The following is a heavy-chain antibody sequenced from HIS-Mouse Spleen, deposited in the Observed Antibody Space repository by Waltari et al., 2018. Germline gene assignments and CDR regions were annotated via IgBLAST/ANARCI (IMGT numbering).Heavy chain of an antibody. CDR1: GGSTSSSSNY. Sequence: QLQLQESGPGLVKPSETLSLTSTVSGGSTSSSSNYWGWSRQPPGKGLGWFGSIYYSGSTYYNPSLKSRVTISVDTSKNQFSLKLSSVTAADTAVYYCAREIPYSSSWYDWYFDLWGRGTLVTVSS. J-gene: IGHJ2*01. D-gene: IGHD6-13*01. CDR2: IYYSGST. V-gene: IGHV4-39*07. CDR3: AREIPYSSSWYDWYFDL.